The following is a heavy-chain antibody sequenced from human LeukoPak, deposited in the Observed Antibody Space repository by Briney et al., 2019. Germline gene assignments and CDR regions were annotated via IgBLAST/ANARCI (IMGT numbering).Heavy chain of an antibody. CDR3: AREDYYGTNFDY. CDR1: DGSLSTFY. J-gene: IGHJ4*02. V-gene: IGHV4-59*12. D-gene: IGHD3-10*01. Sequence: SETLSLTCIVSDGSLSTFYWSWVRQPPGKGLEWLGYVFYTGRTNYNPSLKSRVTMSVDTSKNQFSLKLSSVTAADTAVYYCAREDYYGTNFDYWGQGTLVTVSS. CDR2: VFYTGRT.